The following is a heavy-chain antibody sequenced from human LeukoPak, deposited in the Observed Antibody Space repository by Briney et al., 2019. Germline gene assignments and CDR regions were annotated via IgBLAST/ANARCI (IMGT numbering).Heavy chain of an antibody. Sequence: GGSLRLSCAASRFSFSTYAMNWVRQAPGKGLEWVSAISGDGRTTYYADSVKGRFTISRDNSKNTLYLHMNSLRAEDSALYYCSRGRPPYNVAAADSWGQGTLVTVSS. CDR3: SRGRPPYNVAAADS. J-gene: IGHJ4*02. V-gene: IGHV3-23*01. CDR2: ISGDGRTT. CDR1: RFSFSTYA. D-gene: IGHD3-10*02.